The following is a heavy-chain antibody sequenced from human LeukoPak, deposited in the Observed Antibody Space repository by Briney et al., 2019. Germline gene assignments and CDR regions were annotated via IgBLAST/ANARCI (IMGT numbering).Heavy chain of an antibody. CDR1: GFIFSNYA. CDR2: INHSGST. D-gene: IGHD3-3*01. Sequence: PGGSLRLSCAASGFIFSNYAMTWVRQPPGKGLGWIGEINHSGSTNYNPSLKSRVTISVDTSKNQFSLKLSSVTAADTAVYYCARSLNIVDFWSGSARTYYYYGMDVWGQGTTVTVSS. J-gene: IGHJ6*02. CDR3: ARSLNIVDFWSGSARTYYYYGMDV. V-gene: IGHV4-34*01.